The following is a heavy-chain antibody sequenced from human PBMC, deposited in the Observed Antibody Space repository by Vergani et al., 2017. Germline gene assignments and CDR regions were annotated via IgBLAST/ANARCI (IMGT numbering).Heavy chain of an antibody. CDR3: ARGAWKLNPPDP. V-gene: IGHV4-59*01. J-gene: IGHJ5*02. Sequence: QVQLQESGPGLVKPSQTLSLPSTLSSPSITTFSWTWIRQPPGKALYWIGYIYYSGSTTYNPSLKTRVTISVDTSKNQFSLKLSSVTAADTAVYYCARGAWKLNPPDPWGQGTLVTVSS. CDR1: SPSITTFS. D-gene: IGHD1-26*01. CDR2: IYYSGST.